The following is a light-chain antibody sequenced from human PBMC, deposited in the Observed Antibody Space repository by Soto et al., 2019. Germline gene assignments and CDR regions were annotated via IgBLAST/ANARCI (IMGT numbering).Light chain of an antibody. CDR2: DAS. CDR1: QSVSTY. Sequence: DNVLTQSPDTLSLSPGERATLSCRASQSVSTYLAWYQQKPGQGPRLLIYDASNRATGIPARFSGSGSGTDFTLTISSLEPEDFAVYYCQQYHNWLPITFGQGTRVEI. J-gene: IGKJ5*01. V-gene: IGKV3-11*01. CDR3: QQYHNWLPIT.